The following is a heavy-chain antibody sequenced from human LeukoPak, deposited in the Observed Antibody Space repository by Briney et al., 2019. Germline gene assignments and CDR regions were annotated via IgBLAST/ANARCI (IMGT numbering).Heavy chain of an antibody. CDR1: GFTFSSYA. Sequence: GGSLRLSCAASGFTFSSYAMHWVRQAPGKGLEGVAVISYNGSNKYYADSVKGRFTISRDNSKNTLYLQMNSLRAEDTAVYYCARELDNSGYYYYYYYMDVWGKGTTVTVSS. V-gene: IGHV3-30*04. CDR3: ARELDNSGYYYYYYYMDV. CDR2: ISYNGSNK. J-gene: IGHJ6*03. D-gene: IGHD3-22*01.